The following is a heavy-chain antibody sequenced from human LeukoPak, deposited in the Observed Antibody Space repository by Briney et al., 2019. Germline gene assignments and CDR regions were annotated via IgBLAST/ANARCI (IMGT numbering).Heavy chain of an antibody. CDR3: ARDSPPDALRYFDWLLPH. V-gene: IGHV3-21*01. Sequence: GGSLRLSCAASGFTFSSYSMNWVRQAPGKGLEWVSSISSSSSYIYYADSVKGRFTISRDNAKNSLYLQMNSLRAEDTAVYYCARDSPPDALRYFDWLLPHWGQGTLVTVSS. CDR2: ISSSSSYI. D-gene: IGHD3-9*01. CDR1: GFTFSSYS. J-gene: IGHJ4*02.